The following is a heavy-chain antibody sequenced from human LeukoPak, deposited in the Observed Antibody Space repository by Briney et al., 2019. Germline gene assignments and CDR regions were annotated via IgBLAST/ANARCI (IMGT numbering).Heavy chain of an antibody. CDR3: ARSIYGVVIRYYYFYMDV. CDR2: NNHSGST. Sequence: PSEPLSLTCAVYGGSFSGYYWSWIRQPAGKGLEWIGENNHSGSTNYNPPLKSRVSISVDTSNKQFSLKQSSVTAADTAGYYCARSIYGVVIRYYYFYMDVGGTRPTVTVSS. CDR1: GGSFSGYY. V-gene: IGHV4-34*01. D-gene: IGHD3-3*01. J-gene: IGHJ6*03.